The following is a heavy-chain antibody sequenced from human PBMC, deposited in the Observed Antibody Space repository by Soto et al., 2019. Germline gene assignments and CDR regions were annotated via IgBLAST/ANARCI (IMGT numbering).Heavy chain of an antibody. CDR2: IDLDDDK. D-gene: IGHD3-9*01. CDR1: GFSLSTIGMC. V-gene: IGHV2-70*01. CDR3: ARIKYDILTGHATFDY. Sequence: SGPTLVNPTHTLTQTCTFSGFSLSTIGMCVSWIRQPPGNSLEWLSLIDLDDDKYYSTSLKTRLTISKDTSKNQVVLTMTNMDHVDTDKYCCARIKYDILTGHATFDYWGQGTRITLSS. J-gene: IGHJ4*02.